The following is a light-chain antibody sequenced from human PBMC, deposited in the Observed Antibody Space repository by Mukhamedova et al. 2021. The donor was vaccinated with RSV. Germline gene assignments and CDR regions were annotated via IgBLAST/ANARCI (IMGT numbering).Light chain of an antibody. CDR2: GAS. CDR3: QQYGSSLKT. V-gene: IGKV3-20*01. J-gene: IGKJ1*01. CDR1: QSVSSTY. Sequence: GERATLSCRASQSVSSTYLAWYKQKPGQAPRLLIYGASSRATGIPDRFSGSGSGTDFTLTISRLEPEDFAVYYCQQYGSSLKTFG.